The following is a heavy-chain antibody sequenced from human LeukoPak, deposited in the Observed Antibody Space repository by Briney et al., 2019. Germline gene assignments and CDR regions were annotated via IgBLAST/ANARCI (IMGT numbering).Heavy chain of an antibody. J-gene: IGHJ4*02. V-gene: IGHV3-30*18. CDR2: ISYDGSNK. D-gene: IGHD3-10*01. CDR1: GSTFSSYG. CDR3: AKDRRYYGSGSYMDY. Sequence: GRSPRLSCAASGSTFSSYGMHWVRQAPGKGLEWVAVISYDGSNKYYADSVKGRFTISRDNSKNTLYLQMNSLRAEDTAVYYCAKDRRYYGSGSYMDYWGQGTLVPVSS.